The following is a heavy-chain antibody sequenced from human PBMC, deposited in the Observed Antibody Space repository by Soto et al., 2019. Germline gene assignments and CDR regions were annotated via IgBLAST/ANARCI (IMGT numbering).Heavy chain of an antibody. Sequence: RASVKVSCKASGYTFTSYAMHWVRQAPGQRLEWMGWINAGNGNTKYSQKFQGRVTITRDTSASTAYMELSSLRSEDTAVYYCASPGGGGPMADYYYGMNVWGQGTTVTVSS. J-gene: IGHJ6*02. CDR2: INAGNGNT. CDR1: GYTFTSYA. CDR3: ASPGGGGPMADYYYGMNV. D-gene: IGHD3-10*01. V-gene: IGHV1-3*01.